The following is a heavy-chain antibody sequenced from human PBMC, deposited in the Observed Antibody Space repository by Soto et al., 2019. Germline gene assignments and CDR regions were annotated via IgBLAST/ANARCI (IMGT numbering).Heavy chain of an antibody. D-gene: IGHD1-26*01. CDR2: IWFDGSNK. Sequence: PGGSLRLSCAASGFTFSRYGMHWVRQAPGKGLEWVALIWFDGSNKDYADSVKGRFTISRDNSKKTVYLQLNSLRGDDTAVYYCAKDWVGGSNKYYFEYWGQGTLVTVSS. CDR1: GFTFSRYG. V-gene: IGHV3-30*02. J-gene: IGHJ4*02. CDR3: AKDWVGGSNKYYFEY.